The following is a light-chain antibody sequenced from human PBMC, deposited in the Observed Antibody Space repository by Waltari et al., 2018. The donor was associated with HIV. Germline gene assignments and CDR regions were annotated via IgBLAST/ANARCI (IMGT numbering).Light chain of an antibody. CDR1: SSNVGSYDL. Sequence: QSALTQPASVSGSPGRSITISCTGTSSNVGSYDLVSWYQQHPGIAPRLLIYEVTQRPSGVSNRFSGSKSGNTASLTISGLQAEDEADYYCCSYTGSNPFLLFGGGTKLTVL. CDR2: EVT. CDR3: CSYTGSNPFLL. V-gene: IGLV2-23*02. J-gene: IGLJ2*01.